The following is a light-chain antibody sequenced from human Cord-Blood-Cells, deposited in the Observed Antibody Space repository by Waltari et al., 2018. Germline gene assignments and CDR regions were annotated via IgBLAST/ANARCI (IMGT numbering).Light chain of an antibody. Sequence: DIQMTQSPSSLSASVGARVTITCRASQSISSYLNWYQQKPGKSPKLLVYAESSLQSGVPSRFSGSGSGTDFTLTISSLQPEDFATYDCQQSYSTPRVTFGQGTRLEIK. J-gene: IGKJ5*01. V-gene: IGKV1-39*01. CDR1: QSISSY. CDR2: AES. CDR3: QQSYSTPRVT.